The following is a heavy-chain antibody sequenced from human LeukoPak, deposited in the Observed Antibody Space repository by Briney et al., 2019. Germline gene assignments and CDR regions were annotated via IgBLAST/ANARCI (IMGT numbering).Heavy chain of an antibody. CDR2: INHSGST. Sequence: SETLSLTCAVYGGSFSGYYWSWIRQPPGKGLEWIGEINHSGSTNYNPSLKSRVTISVDTSKNQFSLKLSSVTAADTAVYYCARGLVEMATTRGYFDYWGQGTLVTVSS. CDR1: GGSFSGYY. D-gene: IGHD5-24*01. V-gene: IGHV4-34*01. J-gene: IGHJ4*02. CDR3: ARGLVEMATTRGYFDY.